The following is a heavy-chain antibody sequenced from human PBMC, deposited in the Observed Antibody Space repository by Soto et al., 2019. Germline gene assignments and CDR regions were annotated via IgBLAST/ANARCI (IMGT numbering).Heavy chain of an antibody. J-gene: IGHJ4*02. V-gene: IGHV3-9*01. CDR2: IDWNGKTL. Sequence: EVKLVESGGGLERPGRPLRLSGSASGFTFDDYFMHWARPVPGRGLEWVAGIDWNGKTLAYAGSAKGRFTISRDNAKNSLHLQMTSLRDEDTALYYCVRDTGSGLAVAVFIHWGQGTPVTVSS. CDR3: VRDTGSGLAVAVFIH. D-gene: IGHD6-19*01. CDR1: GFTFDDYF.